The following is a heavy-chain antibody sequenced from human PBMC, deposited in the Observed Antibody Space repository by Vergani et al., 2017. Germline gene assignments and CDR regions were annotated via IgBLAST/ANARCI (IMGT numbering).Heavy chain of an antibody. CDR3: AKANPRNSGYDYLYDYHAMDV. D-gene: IGHD5-12*01. CDR2: ISGSGGST. Sequence: EVQLLESGGDLVQPGGSLRLSCAASGFTFNHYAMNWVRQAPGKGLEWVSGISGSGGSTYYAGSVKGRFTISRDSSKNTLYLQMNSLSARDTAVYYCAKANPRNSGYDYLYDYHAMDVWGQGTTVTVSS. CDR1: GFTFNHYA. J-gene: IGHJ6*02. V-gene: IGHV3-23*01.